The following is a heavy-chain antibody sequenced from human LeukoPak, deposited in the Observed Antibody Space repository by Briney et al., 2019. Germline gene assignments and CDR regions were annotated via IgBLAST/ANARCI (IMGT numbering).Heavy chain of an antibody. Sequence: GESLKISCKGSGYRFTSYWIGWVRQMPGKGLEWMGIIYPGDSDTRYSPSFQGQVTISADKSISTAYLQWSGLKASDTAMYFCARAATTSWPPEWFDPWGQGTLVTVSS. J-gene: IGHJ5*02. CDR1: GYRFTSYW. CDR3: ARAATTSWPPEWFDP. CDR2: IYPGDSDT. D-gene: IGHD2-15*01. V-gene: IGHV5-51*01.